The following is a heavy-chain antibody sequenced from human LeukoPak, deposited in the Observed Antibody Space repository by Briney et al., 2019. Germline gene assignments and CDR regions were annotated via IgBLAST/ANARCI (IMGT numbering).Heavy chain of an antibody. CDR3: ATKGNAIYYFDY. Sequence: SETLSLTCAVSGSSISSTYWWAWIRQPPGKGLEWIGYIYYTGGIYYNPSLKSRVTMSIDTSKNQFSLKLSSVTAADTAVYYCATKGNAIYYFDYWGQGTLVTVSS. V-gene: IGHV4-28*05. D-gene: IGHD1-1*01. CDR1: GSSISSTYW. J-gene: IGHJ4*02. CDR2: IYYTGGI.